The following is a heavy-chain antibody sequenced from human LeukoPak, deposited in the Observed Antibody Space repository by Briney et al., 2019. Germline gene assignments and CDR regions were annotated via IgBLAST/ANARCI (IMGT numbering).Heavy chain of an antibody. CDR2: IYYSGSP. CDR1: GGSISSYY. CDR3: ARLYCGGDCYRGTFDI. J-gene: IGHJ3*02. D-gene: IGHD2-21*02. V-gene: IGHV4-59*01. Sequence: SETLSLTCTVSGGSISSYYWSWIRQPPGKGLEWIGYIYYSGSPNYNPSLKSRVTISVDTSKNQFSLKLSSVTAADTAVYYCARLYCGGDCYRGTFDIWGQGTMVTVSS.